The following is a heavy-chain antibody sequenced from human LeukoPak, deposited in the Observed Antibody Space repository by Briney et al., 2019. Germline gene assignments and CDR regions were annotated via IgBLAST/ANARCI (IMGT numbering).Heavy chain of an antibody. Sequence: GRSLRLSCAASGFTFRNYGMHWVRQAPGKGLEWVALIWYDGSNKYYADSVKGRFTISRDNPKNMLYLQMNSLRTEDTAVYYCATLRSDSSGWYYFDYWGQGTLVTVSS. CDR2: IWYDGSNK. CDR1: GFTFRNYG. CDR3: ATLRSDSSGWYYFDY. J-gene: IGHJ4*02. D-gene: IGHD6-19*01. V-gene: IGHV3-33*01.